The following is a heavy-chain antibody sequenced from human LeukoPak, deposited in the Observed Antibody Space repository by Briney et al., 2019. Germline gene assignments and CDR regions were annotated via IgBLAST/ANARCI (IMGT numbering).Heavy chain of an antibody. J-gene: IGHJ4*02. CDR3: ARDSSGYSPFDY. Sequence: ASVRLSCTASGYTFTSYGMSWVRQAPGKGLGWMGWISAYNGNTNYAQKLQGRVTMTTDTSTSTAYMELRSLRSDDTAVYYCARDSSGYSPFDYWGQGTLVTVSS. D-gene: IGHD3-22*01. V-gene: IGHV1-18*01. CDR1: GYTFTSYG. CDR2: ISAYNGNT.